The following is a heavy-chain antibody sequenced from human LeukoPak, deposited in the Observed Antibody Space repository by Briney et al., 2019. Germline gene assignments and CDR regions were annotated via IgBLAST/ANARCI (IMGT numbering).Heavy chain of an antibody. V-gene: IGHV1-24*01. D-gene: IGHD4-17*01. CDR2: FDPEEGET. CDR1: GYTLTKFS. J-gene: IGHJ5*02. Sequence: ASVKVSCKVSGYTLTKFSIHWVRQAPGQGLEWMGGFDPEEGETIYAQEFQGRVTMTEDTSTDTAYMELSSLRSEDTAVYYCALWRAGYGDYYYLDPWGQGTLVTVSS. CDR3: ALWRAGYGDYYYLDP.